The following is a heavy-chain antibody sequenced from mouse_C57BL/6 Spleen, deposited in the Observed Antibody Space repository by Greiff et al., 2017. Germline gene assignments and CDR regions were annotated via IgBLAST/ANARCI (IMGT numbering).Heavy chain of an antibody. CDR1: GYTFTDYY. Sequence: VQLKESGPELVKPGASVKISCKASGYTFTDYYMNWVKQSHGKSLEWIGDINPNNGGTSYNQKFKGKATLTVDKSSSTAYMELRRLTSEYAAIYYCARGDDGNLYYDAMDYWGQGTSVTVSS. CDR2: INPNNGGT. CDR3: ARGDDGNLYYDAMDY. V-gene: IGHV1-26*01. J-gene: IGHJ4*01. D-gene: IGHD2-1*01.